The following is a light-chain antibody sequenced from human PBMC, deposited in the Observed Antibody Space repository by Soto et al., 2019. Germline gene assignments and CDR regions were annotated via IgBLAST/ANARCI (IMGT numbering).Light chain of an antibody. V-gene: IGLV2-8*01. CDR3: SSYAASDNYV. CDR2: EVS. Sequence: QSVLTQPPSASGSPGQSVTISCSGTSSDTGDYNYVSWYQQHPGKAPKLMIYEVSKRPSGVPDRFSGSKSGNTASLTVSGLQAEDEADYSCSSYAASDNYVFGTGTKVTVL. J-gene: IGLJ1*01. CDR1: SSDTGDYNY.